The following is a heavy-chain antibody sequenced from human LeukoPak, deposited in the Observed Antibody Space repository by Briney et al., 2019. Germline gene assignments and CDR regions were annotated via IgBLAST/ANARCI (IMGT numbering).Heavy chain of an antibody. CDR2: ISGSGAST. CDR1: GFTLSSYA. Sequence: PGGSLRLFCAASGFTLSSYAMNWVRQAPGKWLEWVSAISGSGASTYYVDSVKGRFTISRDKSKSTLYLQLNSLRAEDTAIYYCAKGVTNWANNYFDYWGRGTLVTVSS. V-gene: IGHV3-23*01. D-gene: IGHD7-27*01. CDR3: AKGVTNWANNYFDY. J-gene: IGHJ4*02.